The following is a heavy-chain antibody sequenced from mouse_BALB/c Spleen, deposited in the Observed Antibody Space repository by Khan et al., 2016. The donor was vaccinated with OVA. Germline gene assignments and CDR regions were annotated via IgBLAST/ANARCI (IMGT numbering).Heavy chain of an antibody. J-gene: IGHJ1*01. CDR3: AKPRQYWYFDV. CDR2: IWGDGST. V-gene: IGHV2-3*01. Sequence: QVQLKESGPGLVAPSQSLSITCTVSGFSLTSYGVSWVRQPPGKGLEWLGVIWGDGSTNYQSALIYRLSITKDKSKSQVFLKLNSLHTDDTATYYCAKPRQYWYFDVWGAGTTVTVSS. D-gene: IGHD6-1*01. CDR1: GFSLTSYG.